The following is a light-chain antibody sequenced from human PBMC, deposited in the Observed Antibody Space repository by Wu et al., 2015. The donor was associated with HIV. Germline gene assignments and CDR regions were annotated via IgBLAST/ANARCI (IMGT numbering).Light chain of an antibody. Sequence: EIQMTQSPSSLSASVGDRVTITCRASQGITNYLAWYQQKPGEAPQLLIYAASTLQSAIPSRFSGSGSGTEFTLTISSLQPEDFATYYCQQHNNYPRTFGQGTKVEIK. V-gene: IGKV1-9*01. CDR3: QQHNNYPRT. CDR1: QGITNY. CDR2: AAS. J-gene: IGKJ1*01.